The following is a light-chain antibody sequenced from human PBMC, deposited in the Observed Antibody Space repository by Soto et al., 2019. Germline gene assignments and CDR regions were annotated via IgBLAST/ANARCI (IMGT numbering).Light chain of an antibody. CDR2: SNN. Sequence: QLVLIQPPSASGTPGQRVTISCSGSSSNIGGNSVNWYQQLPQTAPKLLIYSNNRRPSGVPDRFSGSKSGTSASLAISGLQSEDEADFYCAAWDDSLDAYVFGPGTKLTVL. CDR3: AAWDDSLDAYV. CDR1: SSNIGGNS. V-gene: IGLV1-44*01. J-gene: IGLJ1*01.